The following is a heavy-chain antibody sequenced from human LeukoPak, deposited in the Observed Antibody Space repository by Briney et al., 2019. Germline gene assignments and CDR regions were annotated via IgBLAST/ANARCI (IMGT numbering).Heavy chain of an antibody. Sequence: GGSLRLSCAASGFTFSGYGMHWVRQAPGKGLEWVAIIWSGGTNKYYVDSVKGRFTISRDNSKNTLYLQMDSLRAEDTALYYCARTHYDGGGYYKFDSWGQGTLVTVSS. CDR1: GFTFSGYG. J-gene: IGHJ4*02. D-gene: IGHD3-22*01. V-gene: IGHV3-33*01. CDR3: ARTHYDGGGYYKFDS. CDR2: IWSGGTNK.